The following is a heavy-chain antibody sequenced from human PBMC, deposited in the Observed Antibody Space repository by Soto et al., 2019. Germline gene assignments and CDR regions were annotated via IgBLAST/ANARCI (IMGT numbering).Heavy chain of an antibody. CDR3: ARRGVGGYDWVYYYYGIDV. Sequence: EVQLVESGGGLVQPGGSLRLSCAASGFTFSSYWMSWVRQAPGKGLEWVANIKQDGSEKYYVDSVKGRFTISRDNAKNSLYLQMNRLRAEDTAVYYCARRGVGGYDWVYYYYGIDVWGQGTTVTVSS. V-gene: IGHV3-7*01. CDR1: GFTFSSYW. CDR2: IKQDGSEK. J-gene: IGHJ6*02. D-gene: IGHD5-12*01.